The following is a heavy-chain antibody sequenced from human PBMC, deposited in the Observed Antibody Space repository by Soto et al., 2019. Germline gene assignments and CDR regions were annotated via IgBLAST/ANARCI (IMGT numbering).Heavy chain of an antibody. CDR3: AKDPTDYVLRSMDV. D-gene: IGHD3-3*01. J-gene: IGHJ6*02. V-gene: IGHV3-23*01. CDR1: GFTFSSYA. CDR2: ISGSGGST. Sequence: PGGSLRLSCAASGFTFSSYAISWVRQAPGKGLEWVSAISGSGGSTYYADSVKGRFTISRDNSKNTLYLQMNSLRAEDTAVYYCAKDPTDYVLRSMDVWGQGTTVTVSS.